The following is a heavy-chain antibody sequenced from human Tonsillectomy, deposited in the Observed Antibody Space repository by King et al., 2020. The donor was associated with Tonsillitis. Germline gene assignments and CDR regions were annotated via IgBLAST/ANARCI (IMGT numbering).Heavy chain of an antibody. CDR1: GGSISSYY. CDR3: ARGRGTSGWGLDY. Sequence: VQLQESGPGLVKPSETLSLTCNVSGGSISSYYWSWIRQPPGKGLEWIGHIYYSGSTNYDPSLESRVAMSVDTSKNQFSLKLSSVTAADTAVYYCARGRGTSGWGLDYWGQGTLVTVSS. V-gene: IGHV4-59*01. J-gene: IGHJ4*02. CDR2: IYYSGST. D-gene: IGHD2-2*01.